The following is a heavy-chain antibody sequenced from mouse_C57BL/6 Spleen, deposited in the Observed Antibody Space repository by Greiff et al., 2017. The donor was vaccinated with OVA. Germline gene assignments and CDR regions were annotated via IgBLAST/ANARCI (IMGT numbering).Heavy chain of an antibody. V-gene: IGHV1-26*01. D-gene: IGHD1-1*02. CDR2: INPNNGGT. Sequence: EVKVVESGPELVKPGASVKISCKASGYTFTDYYMNGGKQSHGKSLEWIGDINPNNGGTSYNQKFKGKATLTVDKSSSTAYMELRSLTSEDSAVYYCARGDYGQPHFDYWGQGTTLTVSS. CDR1: GYTFTDYY. CDR3: ARGDYGQPHFDY. J-gene: IGHJ2*01.